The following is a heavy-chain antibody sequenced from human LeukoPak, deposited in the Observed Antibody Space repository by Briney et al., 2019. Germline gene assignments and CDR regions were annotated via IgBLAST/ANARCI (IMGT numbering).Heavy chain of an antibody. CDR3: AKDDPTGRYL. CDR2: IHNDGITE. Sequence: GGSLRLSCAASGYTFSSFGMHWVRQTPGKGLEWLTFIHNDGITEYYADSVKGRFTISRDNSKNTVYLQMNSLRVEDTAVYYCAKDDPTGRYLWGQGTLVPVSS. J-gene: IGHJ4*02. CDR1: GYTFSSFG. D-gene: IGHD1-26*01. V-gene: IGHV3-30*02.